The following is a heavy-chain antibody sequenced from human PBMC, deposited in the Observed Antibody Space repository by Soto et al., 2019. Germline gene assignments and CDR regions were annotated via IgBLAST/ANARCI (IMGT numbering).Heavy chain of an antibody. CDR1: GDSISNSGFY. J-gene: IGHJ5*02. D-gene: IGHD3-22*01. CDR2: IYHTGNA. Sequence: SETLSLTCGVSGDSISNSGFYWAWIRQPPGEGLEWIGSIYHTGNAYYNPSLKSRGTISVDTSKNQFSLKVTSVTAADTALYYCARDYFDSSDYTTNWFDPWGQGTLVTVS. V-gene: IGHV4-39*01. CDR3: ARDYFDSSDYTTNWFDP.